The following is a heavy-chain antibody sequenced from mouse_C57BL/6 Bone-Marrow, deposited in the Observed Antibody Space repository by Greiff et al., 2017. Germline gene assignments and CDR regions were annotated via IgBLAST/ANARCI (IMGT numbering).Heavy chain of an antibody. D-gene: IGHD1-3*01. Sequence: QVQLQQPGAELVMPGASVKLSCKASGYTFTSYWMHWVKQRPGQGLEWIGEIDPSDSYTNYNQKFKGKSTLTVDKSSSTAYMQLSSLTSEDSAVYYCAREKLSSLYAMDYWGQGTSVTVSS. V-gene: IGHV1-69*01. CDR1: GYTFTSYW. J-gene: IGHJ4*01. CDR3: AREKLSSLYAMDY. CDR2: IDPSDSYT.